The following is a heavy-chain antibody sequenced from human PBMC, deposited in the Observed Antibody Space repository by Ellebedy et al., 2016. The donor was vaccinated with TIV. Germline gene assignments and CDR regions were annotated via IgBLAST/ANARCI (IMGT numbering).Heavy chain of an antibody. CDR2: IRCDGTNR. J-gene: IGHJ4*02. Sequence: PGGSLRLSCAASGFSFSNYGMHWVRPAPGKGLEWVAIIRCDGTNRYYGDSVKGRFTISRDNPKNTVYLQMNSLRDEDTAMYYCARDFGSSSRHALDYWGQGTLVTVSS. CDR3: ARDFGSSSRHALDY. D-gene: IGHD6-13*01. V-gene: IGHV3-33*08. CDR1: GFSFSNYG.